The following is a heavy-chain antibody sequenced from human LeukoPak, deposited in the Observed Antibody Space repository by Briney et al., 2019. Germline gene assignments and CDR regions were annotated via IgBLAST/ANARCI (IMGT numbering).Heavy chain of an antibody. D-gene: IGHD1-14*01. V-gene: IGHV4-39*07. CDR3: AREEPKHRQGIDY. CDR1: GGSISSSSYY. CDR2: IYYSGST. J-gene: IGHJ4*02. Sequence: SETLSLTCTVSGGSISSSSYYWGWIRQPSGKGLEWTGSIYYSGSTYYNPSLKSRVTISVDTSKNQFSLKLSSVTAADTAVYYRAREEPKHRQGIDYWGQGTLVTVSS.